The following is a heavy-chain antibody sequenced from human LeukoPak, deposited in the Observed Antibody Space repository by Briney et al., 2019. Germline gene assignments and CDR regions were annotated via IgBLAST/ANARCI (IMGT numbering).Heavy chain of an antibody. CDR2: IYYSGST. V-gene: IGHV4-31*03. Sequence: SETLSLTCTVSGGSISSGGYYWSWIRQHPGKGLEWIGYIYYSGSTYYNLSLKSRVTISVDTSKNQFSLKLSSVTAADTAVYYCARGSGYQLLDEYNWFDPWGQGTLVTVSS. CDR3: ARGSGYQLLDEYNWFDP. D-gene: IGHD2-2*01. J-gene: IGHJ5*02. CDR1: GGSISSGGYY.